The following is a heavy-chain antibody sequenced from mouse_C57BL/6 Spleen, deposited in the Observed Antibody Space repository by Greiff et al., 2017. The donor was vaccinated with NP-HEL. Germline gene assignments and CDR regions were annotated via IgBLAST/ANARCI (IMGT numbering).Heavy chain of an antibody. J-gene: IGHJ4*01. Sequence: SGPGILQSSQTLSLTCSFSGFSLSTSGMGVSWIRQPSGKGLEWLAHIYWDDDKRYNPSLKSRLTISKDTSRNQVFLKITSVDTADTATYYCARSQIYYGDYYAMDYWGQGTSVTVSS. D-gene: IGHD2-1*01. V-gene: IGHV8-12*01. CDR2: IYWDDDK. CDR3: ARSQIYYGDYYAMDY. CDR1: GFSLSTSGMG.